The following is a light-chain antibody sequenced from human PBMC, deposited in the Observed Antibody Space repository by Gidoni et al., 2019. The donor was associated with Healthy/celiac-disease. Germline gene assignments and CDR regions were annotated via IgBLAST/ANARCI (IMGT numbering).Light chain of an antibody. V-gene: IGKV1-39*01. CDR1: PSISSY. J-gene: IGKJ2*01. CDR2: ESP. Sequence: DPVSITCRASPSISSYLKWYQQKPGKAPKLLNYESPSLQSGVPSRFSGSGSGTDFTLTISRLQPEDFATYYCQQSYSTPYTFGHGTKLEIK. CDR3: QQSYSTPYT.